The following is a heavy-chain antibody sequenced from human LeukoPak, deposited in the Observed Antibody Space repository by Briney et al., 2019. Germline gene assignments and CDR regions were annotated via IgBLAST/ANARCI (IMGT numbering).Heavy chain of an antibody. Sequence: PGGSLRLSCVASGFTFSTYEMNWVRQAPGKGLEWVSYISSSGSTMYYADSVKGRFTISRDSAKNSLFLQMNSLRAEDTAVYYCARVGYYYDSSGPSHFYYYYMDVWGKGTTVTVSS. CDR3: ARVGYYYDSSGPSHFYYYYMDV. CDR1: GFTFSTYE. CDR2: ISSSGSTM. J-gene: IGHJ6*03. V-gene: IGHV3-48*03. D-gene: IGHD3-22*01.